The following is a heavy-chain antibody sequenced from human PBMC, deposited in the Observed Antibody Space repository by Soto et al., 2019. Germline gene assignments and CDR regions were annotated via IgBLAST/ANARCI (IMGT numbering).Heavy chain of an antibody. J-gene: IGHJ5*02. D-gene: IGHD6-13*01. V-gene: IGHV3-23*01. CDR1: GFTFSNYA. CDR3: AKGGSGSSWYNWFDP. Sequence: EVQLLESGGGLVQPGGSLRLSCVASGFTFSNYAMSWVRQAPGKGLEWVSGISGSGGSTYFADSVQGRFTNSRDNSKNTLYQQMTGLRAEDTAVYYCAKGGSGSSWYNWFDPWGQGALVTVSS. CDR2: ISGSGGST.